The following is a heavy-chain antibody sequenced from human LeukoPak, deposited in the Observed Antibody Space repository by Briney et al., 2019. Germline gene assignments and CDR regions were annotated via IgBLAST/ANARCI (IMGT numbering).Heavy chain of an antibody. D-gene: IGHD1-14*01. J-gene: IGHJ4*02. CDR2: ISSRSSTI. CDR1: GFTFSSYS. V-gene: IGHV3-48*01. Sequence: PGGSLRLSCAASGFTFSSYSMNWVRQAPGKGLEWVSYISSRSSTIYYADSVKGRFTISRDNAKNSLYLQMNSLRAEDTAVYYCAKEEILPGARSYFDYWGQGTLVTVSS. CDR3: AKEEILPGARSYFDY.